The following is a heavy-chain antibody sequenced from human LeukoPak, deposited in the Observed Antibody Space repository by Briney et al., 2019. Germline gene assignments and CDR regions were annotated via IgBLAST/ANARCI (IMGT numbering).Heavy chain of an antibody. CDR2: IKEDGSEK. V-gene: IGHV3-7*01. Sequence: GRSLRLSCAASGFTFTNYWMSWVRQAPGKGLEWVANIKEDGSEKYYVDSVKGRFTISRDNAKNSVYPQMNSLRVDDTAVYYCARDVKGGNFDYWGQGTLVTVSS. CDR1: GFTFTNYW. J-gene: IGHJ4*02. D-gene: IGHD3-16*01. CDR3: ARDVKGGNFDY.